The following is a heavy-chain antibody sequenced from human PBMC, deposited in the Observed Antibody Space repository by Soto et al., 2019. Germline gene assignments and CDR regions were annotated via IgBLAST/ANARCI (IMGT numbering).Heavy chain of an antibody. CDR2: INGGGGST. V-gene: IGHV3-23*01. CDR3: AKDKVCSGGSCYYDY. D-gene: IGHD2-15*01. J-gene: IGHJ4*02. CDR1: GFTFSSYT. Sequence: VQLLEAGGDLIQPGGSLRLSCAASGFTFSSYTMTWVRQAPGKGLEWVSAINGGGGSTYYADSVKGRFTISRDNSKDTLYLQINSLRAEDTAVYYCAKDKVCSGGSCYYDYWGQGTLVTVSS.